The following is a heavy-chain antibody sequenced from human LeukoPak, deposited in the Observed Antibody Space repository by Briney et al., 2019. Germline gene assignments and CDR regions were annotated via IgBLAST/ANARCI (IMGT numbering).Heavy chain of an antibody. V-gene: IGHV4-39*07. CDR2: IYYSGST. Sequence: SETLSLTCAVSGGSISSSNFYRGWIRQPPGKGLEWIGSIYYSGSTYYNPSLKSRVTISVDTSNNQFSLRLSSVTAADTAVYYCARHTHSIARYYFDYWGQGTLVTVSS. CDR3: ARHTHSIARYYFDY. J-gene: IGHJ4*02. D-gene: IGHD6-13*01. CDR1: GGSISSSNFY.